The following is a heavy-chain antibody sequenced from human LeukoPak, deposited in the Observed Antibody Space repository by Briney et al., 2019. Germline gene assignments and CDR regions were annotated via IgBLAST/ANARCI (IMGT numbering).Heavy chain of an antibody. D-gene: IGHD3-10*01. CDR1: GFFFSGYA. J-gene: IGHJ4*02. CDR3: ARDSNSAGDY. CDR2: IWFDGTEK. V-gene: IGHV3-33*01. Sequence: GGTLRLSCAASGFFFSGYAMHWVRQVPAKGLEWVALIWFDGTEKFYADSVKGRFTISRDNSRNTVDLQMNSLRVEDTAVYYCARDSNSAGDYWGQGTLVTVSS.